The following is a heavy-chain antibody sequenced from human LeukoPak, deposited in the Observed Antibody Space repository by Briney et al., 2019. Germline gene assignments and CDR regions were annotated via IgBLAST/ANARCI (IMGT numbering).Heavy chain of an antibody. CDR2: INHNGRS. CDR1: GGSFSGYY. J-gene: IGHJ6*03. CDR3: ARGRYYYYYMDV. Sequence: PSETLSLTCAVYGGSFSGYYWTWIRQSPGRGLEWIGQINHNGRSRYDPSLKSRVTMSVDPSKNQFSLKLSSVTAADTAVYYCARGRYYYYYMDVWGKGTTVTISS. V-gene: IGHV4-34*01.